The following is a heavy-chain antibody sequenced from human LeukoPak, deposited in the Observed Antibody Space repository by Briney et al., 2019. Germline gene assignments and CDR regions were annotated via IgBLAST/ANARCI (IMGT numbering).Heavy chain of an antibody. CDR1: GGTFSSYA. CDR3: AREGYSYGCERGAYWFDP. J-gene: IGHJ5*02. D-gene: IGHD5-18*01. Sequence: ASVRVSCKASGGTFSSYAISWVRQAPGQGLEWMGRINPNSGGTNYAQKFQGRVTMTRDTSISTAYMELSRLRSDDTAVYYCAREGYSYGCERGAYWFDPWGQGTLVTVSS. V-gene: IGHV1-2*06. CDR2: INPNSGGT.